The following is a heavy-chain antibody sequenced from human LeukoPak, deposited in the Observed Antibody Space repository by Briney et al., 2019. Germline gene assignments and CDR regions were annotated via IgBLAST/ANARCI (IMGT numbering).Heavy chain of an antibody. J-gene: IGHJ4*02. CDR1: GFTFSSYS. V-gene: IGHV3-48*01. Sequence: GGSLRLSCAASGFTFSSYSMNWARQAPGKGLEWVSYISCSSSTIYYADSVKGRFTISRDNPKNSLYLQMNSLRAEDTAVYYCARAYGIAVAGPLDYWGQGTLVTVSS. CDR3: ARAYGIAVAGPLDY. CDR2: ISCSSSTI. D-gene: IGHD6-19*01.